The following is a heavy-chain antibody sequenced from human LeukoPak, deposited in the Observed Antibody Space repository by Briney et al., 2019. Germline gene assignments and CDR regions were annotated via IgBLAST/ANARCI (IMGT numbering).Heavy chain of an antibody. V-gene: IGHV4-4*07. D-gene: IGHD3-10*01. CDR2: VYTSGNT. CDR3: ARDKALGGQFDY. Sequence: SGTLSLTCAVSGGSISSSNWWSWIRQPAGKGLEWIGRVYTSGNTNYNPSLKSRVTMSVDTSKNQFSLKLSSVTAADTAVYYCARDKALGGQFDYWGQGTLVTVSS. J-gene: IGHJ4*02. CDR1: GGSISSSNW.